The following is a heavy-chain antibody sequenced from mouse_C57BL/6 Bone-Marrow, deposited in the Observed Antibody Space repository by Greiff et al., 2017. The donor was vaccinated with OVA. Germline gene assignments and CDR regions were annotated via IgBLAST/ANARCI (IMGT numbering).Heavy chain of an antibody. Sequence: EVKLMESGGGLVQPGESLKLSCESNEYEFPSHDMSWVRKTPEKRLELVAAINSDGGSTYYPDTMERRFIISRDNTKKTLYLQMSSLRSEDTALYYCARQGDGNYDYFDYWGQGTTLTVSS. CDR2: INSDGGST. D-gene: IGHD2-1*01. V-gene: IGHV5-2*01. J-gene: IGHJ2*01. CDR3: ARQGDGNYDYFDY. CDR1: EYEFPSHD.